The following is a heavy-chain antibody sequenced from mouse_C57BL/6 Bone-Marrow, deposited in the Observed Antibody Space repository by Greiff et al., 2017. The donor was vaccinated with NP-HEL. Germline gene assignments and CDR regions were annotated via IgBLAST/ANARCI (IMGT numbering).Heavy chain of an antibody. CDR3: ASGTDYYDYDGRMDY. CDR2: IDPNSGGT. D-gene: IGHD2-4*01. Sequence: QVQLKQPGAELVKPGASVKLSCKASGYTFTSYWMHWVKQRPGRGLEWIGRIDPNSGGTKYNEKFKSKATLTVDKPSSTAYMQLSSLTSEDSAVYYCASGTDYYDYDGRMDYWGQGTSVTVSS. CDR1: GYTFTSYW. J-gene: IGHJ4*01. V-gene: IGHV1-72*01.